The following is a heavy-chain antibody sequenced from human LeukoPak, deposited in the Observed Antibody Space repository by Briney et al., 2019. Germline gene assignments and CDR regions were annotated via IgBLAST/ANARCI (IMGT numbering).Heavy chain of an antibody. J-gene: IGHJ5*02. CDR1: GGSISSYY. V-gene: IGHV4-59*01. CDR3: VKDGSGSYYNWFDP. Sequence: SETLSLTCTVSGGSISSYYWNWIRQPPGKGLEWIGHIYNSGSTNYNPSLKSRVTISVDTSKNQFSLKLSSVTAADTAVCYCVKDGSGSYYNWFDPWGQGTLVTVSS. D-gene: IGHD1-26*01. CDR2: IYNSGST.